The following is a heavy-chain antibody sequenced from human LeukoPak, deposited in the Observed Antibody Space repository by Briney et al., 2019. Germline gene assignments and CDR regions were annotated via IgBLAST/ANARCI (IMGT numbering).Heavy chain of an antibody. CDR3: ARDDYGDYEPFDI. CDR1: GFTFSSYE. CDR2: ISSSGSTI. Sequence: GGSLRLSCAASGFTFSSYEMNWVRQAPGKGREGVSYISSSGSTIYYADSVKGRFTISRDNAKNSLYLQMNSLRAEDTAVYYCARDDYGDYEPFDIWGQGTMVTVSS. V-gene: IGHV3-48*03. D-gene: IGHD4-17*01. J-gene: IGHJ3*02.